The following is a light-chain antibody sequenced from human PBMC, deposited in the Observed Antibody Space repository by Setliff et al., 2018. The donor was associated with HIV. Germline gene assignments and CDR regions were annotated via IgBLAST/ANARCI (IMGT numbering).Light chain of an antibody. CDR2: DAS. Sequence: EIVLTQSPGTLSLSPGEKATLSCRASQSVVSSYLAWYQQKPGQSPRLLIYDASSRATGIPDRFSGSGSGTDFTLTISRLEPEDFAVYYCQHYDGSPLFGGGTKVDIK. J-gene: IGKJ4*01. V-gene: IGKV3-20*01. CDR1: QSVVSSY. CDR3: QHYDGSPL.